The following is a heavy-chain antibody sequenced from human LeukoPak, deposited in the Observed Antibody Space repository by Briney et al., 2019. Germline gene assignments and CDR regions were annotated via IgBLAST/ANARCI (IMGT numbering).Heavy chain of an antibody. V-gene: IGHV3-30*01. J-gene: IGHJ4*02. CDR3: TTDQLGGDY. CDR1: GFTFSSYA. Sequence: GGSLRLSCAASGFTFSSYAMHWVRQAPGKGLEWVAVISYDGSNKYYADSVKGRFTISRDNSKNTLYLQMNSLRAEDTAVYYCTTDQLGGDYWGQGTLVTVSS. CDR2: ISYDGSNK. D-gene: IGHD6-6*01.